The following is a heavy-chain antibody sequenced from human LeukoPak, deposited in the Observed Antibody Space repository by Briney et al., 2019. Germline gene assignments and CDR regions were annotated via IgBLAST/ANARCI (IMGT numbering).Heavy chain of an antibody. D-gene: IGHD2-2*01. Sequence: SVKVSCKASGGTFSSYTISWVRQAPGQEREWMGRIIPILGIANYAQKSQGRVTITADKSTSTAYMELSSLRSEDTAVYYCARDDIVVVPAAMVYWGQGTLVTVSS. V-gene: IGHV1-69*04. CDR3: ARDDIVVVPAAMVY. CDR1: GGTFSSYT. CDR2: IIPILGIA. J-gene: IGHJ4*02.